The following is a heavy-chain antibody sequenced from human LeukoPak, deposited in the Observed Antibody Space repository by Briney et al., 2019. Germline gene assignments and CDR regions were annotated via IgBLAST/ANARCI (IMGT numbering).Heavy chain of an antibody. J-gene: IGHJ4*02. Sequence: GGSLRLSCAASGFTFSSYAMHWVRQAPGKGLEYVSAISSNGGSTYYANSVKGRFTISRDNSKNTLYLQMGSLRAGDMAVYYCARATSYYYDLDYWGQGTLVTVSS. CDR3: ARATSYYYDLDY. V-gene: IGHV3-64*01. CDR2: ISSNGGST. D-gene: IGHD3-22*01. CDR1: GFTFSSYA.